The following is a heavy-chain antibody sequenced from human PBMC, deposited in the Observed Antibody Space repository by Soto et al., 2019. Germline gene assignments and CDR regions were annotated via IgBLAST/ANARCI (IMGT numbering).Heavy chain of an antibody. CDR1: GGSISRYY. CDR2: IYYSGST. V-gene: IGHV4-59*07. Sequence: SDTLSLTCTVSGGSISRYYWTWIRQPPGKGLEWIGYIYYSGSTNYNPSLKSRLTISVDTSKNQFSLRLSSVTAADTAVYYCASGIAVAGNWFDPWGHGTLVTGSS. CDR3: ASGIAVAGNWFDP. D-gene: IGHD6-13*01. J-gene: IGHJ5*02.